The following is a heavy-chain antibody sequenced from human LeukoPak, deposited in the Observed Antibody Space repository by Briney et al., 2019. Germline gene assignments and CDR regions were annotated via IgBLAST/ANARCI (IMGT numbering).Heavy chain of an antibody. J-gene: IGHJ4*02. V-gene: IGHV4-38-2*02. CDR2: IYHSGST. CDR3: ARVLVMVRGYFDY. CDR1: GYSISSGYY. Sequence: SETLSLTCTVSGYSISSGYYWGWIRQPPGKGLEWIGSIYHSGSTYYNPSLKSRVTISVDMSKNQFSLKLSSVTAADTAVYYCARVLVMVRGYFDYWGQGTLVTVSS. D-gene: IGHD3-10*01.